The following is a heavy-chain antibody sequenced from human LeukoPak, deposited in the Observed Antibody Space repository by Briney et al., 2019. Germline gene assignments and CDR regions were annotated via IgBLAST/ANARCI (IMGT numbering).Heavy chain of an antibody. CDR1: GGSISSYY. Sequence: SETLSLTCTVSGGSISSYYWSWIRQPPGKGLEWIGYIYYSGSTNYNPSLKSRVTISVDTSKNQFSPKLSSVTAADTAVYYCGRGVVVVPAAMSVWGQGTLVTVSS. J-gene: IGHJ4*02. V-gene: IGHV4-59*01. CDR3: GRGVVVVPAAMSV. CDR2: IYYSGST. D-gene: IGHD2-2*01.